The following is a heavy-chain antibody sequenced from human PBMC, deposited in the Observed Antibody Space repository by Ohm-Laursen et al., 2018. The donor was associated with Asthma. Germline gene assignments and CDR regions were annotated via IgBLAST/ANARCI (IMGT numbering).Heavy chain of an antibody. Sequence: SLRLSCTAPGFTFNKHHMTWVRQAPGKGLEWVASISTASSFIYYADSVRGRFTTSRDNARNSVYLQMNSLRAEDTALYYCARIGPEWELPGREYSLHHWGEGTLVTVSS. CDR3: ARIGPEWELPGREYSLHH. V-gene: IGHV3-21*01. D-gene: IGHD1-26*01. CDR2: ISTASSFI. J-gene: IGHJ1*01. CDR1: GFTFNKHH.